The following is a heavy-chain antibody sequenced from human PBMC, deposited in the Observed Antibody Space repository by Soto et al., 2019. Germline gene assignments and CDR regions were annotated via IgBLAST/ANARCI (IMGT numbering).Heavy chain of an antibody. J-gene: IGHJ5*02. CDR2: IIPRSATS. CDR3: ARGMKYGDYSMWFDP. V-gene: IGHV1-69*13. Sequence: GASVKVSCKASGDTFSTYTITWMRQAPGQGLEWMGGIIPRSATSNYAQKFQGRVTITADESTSTAYMELSSLRSEDTAVYYCARGMKYGDYSMWFDPWGPGTLVTVS. D-gene: IGHD4-17*01. CDR1: GDTFSTYT.